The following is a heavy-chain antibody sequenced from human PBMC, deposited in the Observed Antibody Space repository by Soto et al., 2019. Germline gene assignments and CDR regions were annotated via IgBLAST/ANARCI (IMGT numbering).Heavy chain of an antibody. V-gene: IGHV6-1*01. CDR3: ARWSWDDVSSHYFIDF. J-gene: IGHJ6*03. Sequence: SQTISLTCDISGGSVSSNSAAWNWLRQTPSRSLEWLGRTYYKSQWYNNYAESVRSRITVNPDTSKNQFSLQLNSVTPEDTAVYYCARWSWDDVSSHYFIDFWGKGTTVTVSS. D-gene: IGHD1-1*01. CDR1: GGSVSSNSAA. CDR2: TYYKSQWYN.